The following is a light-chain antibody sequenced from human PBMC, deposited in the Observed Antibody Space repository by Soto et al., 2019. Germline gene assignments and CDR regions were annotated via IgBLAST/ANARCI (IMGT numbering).Light chain of an antibody. CDR3: QHYNSYSEA. J-gene: IGKJ1*01. CDR1: QTISSW. V-gene: IGKV1-5*03. CDR2: KAS. Sequence: DIQMTQSPSTLSGSVGDRVTITCRASQTISSWLAWYQQKPGKAPKLLIYKASTLKSGVPSRFSGSGSGTEFTLTISSLQPDDFATYYCQHYNSYSEAFGKGTKVDSK.